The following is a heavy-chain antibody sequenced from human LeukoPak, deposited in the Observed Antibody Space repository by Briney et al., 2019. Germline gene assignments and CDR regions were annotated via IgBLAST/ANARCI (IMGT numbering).Heavy chain of an antibody. Sequence: SETLSLTCAVYGGSFSGYYWSWIRQPPGKGLEWIGEINHSGSTNYNPSLKSRVTISVDTSKNQFSLKLSSVTAADTAVYYCARTNWGGLDYFDYWGQRTLVTVSS. J-gene: IGHJ4*02. V-gene: IGHV4-34*01. CDR2: INHSGST. CDR3: ARTNWGGLDYFDY. D-gene: IGHD7-27*01. CDR1: GGSFSGYY.